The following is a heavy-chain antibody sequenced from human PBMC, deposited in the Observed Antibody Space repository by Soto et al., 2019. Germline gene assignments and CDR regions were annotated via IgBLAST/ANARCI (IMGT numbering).Heavy chain of an antibody. V-gene: IGHV4-39*01. Sequence: SETLSLTCTVSGGSISSSSYYWGWIRQPPGKGLEWIGSIYYSGSTYYNPSLKSRVTISVDTSKNQFSLKLCSVTAADTAVYYCAGQRGIAADGRGIWFDPWGQGTLVTVSS. J-gene: IGHJ5*02. CDR1: GGSISSSSYY. CDR2: IYYSGST. CDR3: AGQRGIAADGRGIWFDP. D-gene: IGHD6-13*01.